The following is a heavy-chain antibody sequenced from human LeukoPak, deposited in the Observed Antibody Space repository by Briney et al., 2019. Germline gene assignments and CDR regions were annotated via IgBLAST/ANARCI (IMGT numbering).Heavy chain of an antibody. D-gene: IGHD2-8*02. CDR3: ATYRQVLLPFES. J-gene: IGHJ4*02. CDR1: GFTFDDYG. V-gene: IGHV3-23*01. CDR2: IFPSGGEI. Sequence: GGSLRLSCAASGFTFDDYGMSWVRQAPGKGLEWVSSIFPSGGEIHYADSVRGRFTISRDNSKSTLSLQMNSLRVEDTAIYYCATYRQVLLPFESWGQGTLVTVSS.